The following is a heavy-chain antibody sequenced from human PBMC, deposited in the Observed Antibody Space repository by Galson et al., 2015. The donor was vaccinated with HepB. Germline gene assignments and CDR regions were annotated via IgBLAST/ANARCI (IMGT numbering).Heavy chain of an antibody. CDR2: IGTAGGT. CDR1: GFTFSSYD. Sequence: SLRLSCAASGFTFSSYDMHWVRQATGKGLEWVSAIGTAGGTYYPGSVKGRFTISRENAKNSLYLQMNSLRAGDTAVYYCARDDGYGMDVWGQGTTVTVSS. V-gene: IGHV3-13*01. CDR3: ARDDGYGMDV. J-gene: IGHJ6*02.